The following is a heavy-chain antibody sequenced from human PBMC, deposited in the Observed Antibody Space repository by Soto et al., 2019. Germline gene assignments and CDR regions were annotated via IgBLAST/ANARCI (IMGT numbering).Heavy chain of an antibody. CDR3: ERNQNQGYFDWLTTYYYYYGMDV. D-gene: IGHD3-9*01. CDR2: IYYSGST. J-gene: IGHJ6*02. Sequence: SETLSLTCTVSGGSISSGGYYWSWIRQHPGKGLEWIGYIYYSGSTYYNPSLKSRGTISVDTSKNQFSLKLSSVTAADTAVYYCERNQNQGYFDWLTTYYYYYGMDVWGQGTKVTVYS. CDR1: GGSISSGGYY. V-gene: IGHV4-31*03.